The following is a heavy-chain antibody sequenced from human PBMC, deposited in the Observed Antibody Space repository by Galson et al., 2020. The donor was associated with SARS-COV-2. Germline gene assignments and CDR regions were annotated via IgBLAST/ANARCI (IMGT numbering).Heavy chain of an antibody. V-gene: IGHV3-23*01. CDR1: GFTFSNSA. CDR3: AKEGGTGWATDYFQH. J-gene: IGHJ1*01. D-gene: IGHD6-19*01. Sequence: GESLKISCAASGFTFSNSAMAWVRQAPGKGLEWVSLLNNRGDDTYHADSVRGRFTISRDNSRDTLYLQMNNLRAEDTAVYYCAKEGGTGWATDYFQHWGQGTLVTVSS. CDR2: LNNRGDDT.